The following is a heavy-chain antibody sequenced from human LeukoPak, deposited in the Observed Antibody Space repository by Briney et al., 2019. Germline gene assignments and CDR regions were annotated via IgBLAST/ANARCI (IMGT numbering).Heavy chain of an antibody. V-gene: IGHV2-5*01. CDR1: GGSVSSVGYY. CDR2: IYWNDDK. D-gene: IGHD2-8*01. J-gene: IGHJ5*02. CDR3: AHRPEDYCTNGVCYYNWFDP. Sequence: TLSLTCTVSGGSVSSVGYYWSWIRQLPGKALEWLAVIYWNDDKRYSPSLKSRLTITKDTSKNQVVLTMTNMDPVDTATYYCAHRPEDYCTNGVCYYNWFDPWGQGTLVTVSS.